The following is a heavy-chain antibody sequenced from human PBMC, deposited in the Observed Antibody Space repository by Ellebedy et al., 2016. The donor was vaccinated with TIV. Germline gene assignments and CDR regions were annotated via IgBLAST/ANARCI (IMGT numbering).Heavy chain of an antibody. J-gene: IGHJ4*02. CDR3: VRQGQWLVHDF. Sequence: GESLKISCKGSEYKFSSHWIGWVRQKPGKGLEWMGIIYPGDSDTRYSPSFQGQVTISADTSITTAFLQWSSLKASDTAMYYCVRQGQWLVHDFWGQGTQVTVAA. CDR2: IYPGDSDT. D-gene: IGHD6-19*01. CDR1: EYKFSSHW. V-gene: IGHV5-51*01.